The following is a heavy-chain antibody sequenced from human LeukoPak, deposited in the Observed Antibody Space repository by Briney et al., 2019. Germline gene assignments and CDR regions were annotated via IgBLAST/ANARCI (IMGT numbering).Heavy chain of an antibody. CDR1: GGSISSSSYY. CDR3: ARTGPYSSGPADY. V-gene: IGHV4-39*01. J-gene: IGHJ4*02. Sequence: SETLSLTCTVSGGSISSSSYYWGWIRQPPGKGLEWIGSIYYSGSTYYNPSLKSRVTISVDTSKNQFSLKLSSVTAADTAVYYCARTGPYSSGPADYWGQGTLVTVSS. D-gene: IGHD6-19*01. CDR2: IYYSGST.